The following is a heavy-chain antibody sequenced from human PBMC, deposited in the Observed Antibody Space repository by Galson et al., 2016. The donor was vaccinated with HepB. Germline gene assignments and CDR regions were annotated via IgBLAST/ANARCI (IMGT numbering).Heavy chain of an antibody. J-gene: IGHJ4*02. CDR2: IWYDGSNK. D-gene: IGHD6-13*01. Sequence: SLRLSCATAGFSFSSYGMHWVRQAPGKGLEWVAVIWYDGSNKYYADSVKGRFTISRDNFKNTLYLQMNSLRAEDTAVYYCVKGVASRPGYYFDLWGQGTLVTVSP. CDR1: GFSFSSYG. V-gene: IGHV3-33*06. CDR3: VKGVASRPGYYFDL.